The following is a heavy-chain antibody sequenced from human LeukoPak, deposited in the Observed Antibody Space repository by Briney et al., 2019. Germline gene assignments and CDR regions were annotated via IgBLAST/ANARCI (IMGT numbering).Heavy chain of an antibody. CDR1: GGSISSGSYY. CDR3: ARGTLVGATAWFDP. V-gene: IGHV4-61*02. J-gene: IGHJ5*02. CDR2: IYTSAST. Sequence: SETLSLTCTVAGGSISSGSYYWSWIRQPAGKGLEWIGRIYTSASTNYNPSLKSRVTISVDTSKNQFSLKLSSVTAAGTAVYYCARGTLVGATAWFDPWGQGTLVTVSS. D-gene: IGHD1-26*01.